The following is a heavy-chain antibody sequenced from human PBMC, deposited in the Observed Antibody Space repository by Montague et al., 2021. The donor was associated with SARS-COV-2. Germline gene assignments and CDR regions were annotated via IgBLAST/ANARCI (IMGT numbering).Heavy chain of an antibody. Sequence: SETLSLTCAVYGGSFSGYYWSWIRQPPGKGPEWIGEINHSGSTNYNPSLKSRVTISVDTSKNQFSLKLSSVTAADTAVYYCARGRVRFLYWGQGTLVTVSS. V-gene: IGHV4-34*01. CDR1: GGSFSGYY. D-gene: IGHD4-17*01. CDR2: INHSGST. CDR3: ARGRVRFLY. J-gene: IGHJ4*02.